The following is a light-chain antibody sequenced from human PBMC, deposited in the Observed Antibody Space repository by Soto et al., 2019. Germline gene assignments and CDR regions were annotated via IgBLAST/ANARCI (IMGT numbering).Light chain of an antibody. CDR2: SAS. CDR3: QQYNRYSYT. Sequence: DIQLTQSPSFLSASVGDRVTITCRASQDISTYLAWYQQKPGKAPKFLIYSASTLQSGVSSRFSGSGSGTDFTLNISSLQPDDFATYSCQQYNRYSYTFGQGTKLEI. V-gene: IGKV1-9*01. J-gene: IGKJ2*01. CDR1: QDISTY.